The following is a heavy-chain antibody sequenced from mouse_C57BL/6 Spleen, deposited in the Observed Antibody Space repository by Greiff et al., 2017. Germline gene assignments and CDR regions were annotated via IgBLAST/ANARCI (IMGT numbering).Heavy chain of an antibody. J-gene: IGHJ2*01. V-gene: IGHV1-47*01. CDR3: ARLDYYGNYFDY. CDR1: GYTFTTYP. D-gene: IGHD1-2*01. Sequence: QVQLKESGAELVKPGASVKMSCKASGYTFTTYPIEWMKQNHGKSLEWIGNFHPYNDDTKYNEKFKGKATLTVEKSSSTVYLELSRLTSDDSAVYYCARLDYYGNYFDYWGQGTTLTVSS. CDR2: FHPYNDDT.